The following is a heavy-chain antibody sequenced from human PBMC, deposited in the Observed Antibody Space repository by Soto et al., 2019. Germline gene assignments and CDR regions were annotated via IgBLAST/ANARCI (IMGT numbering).Heavy chain of an antibody. Sequence: EVQLVESGGDLVQPGGSLRLSCVGSGFTFTNYWMTLVRQVPGKGLEWVANIKQDGSDKQYVDSVQGRFSISRDNAKNSASLQRNSRRVEDTAVYYCITTTRDYRVDYWGQGTLVTVSS. CDR3: ITTTRDYRVDY. CDR2: IKQDGSDK. V-gene: IGHV3-7*03. J-gene: IGHJ4*02. CDR1: GFTFTNYW. D-gene: IGHD4-17*01.